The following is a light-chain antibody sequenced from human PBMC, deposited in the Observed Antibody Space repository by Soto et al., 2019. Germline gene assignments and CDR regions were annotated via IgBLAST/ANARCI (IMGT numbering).Light chain of an antibody. CDR2: GAS. V-gene: IGKV3-20*01. Sequence: EIVLTQSPGTLSLSPGERATLSCRASQSVSSLGWFQQRPGQAPRLLIFGASRRAAGIPDRFSGSGSGTDFTLTISRLEPEDFAVYYCQQYGSPPLTFGGGTKVEIK. J-gene: IGKJ4*01. CDR1: QSVSS. CDR3: QQYGSPPLT.